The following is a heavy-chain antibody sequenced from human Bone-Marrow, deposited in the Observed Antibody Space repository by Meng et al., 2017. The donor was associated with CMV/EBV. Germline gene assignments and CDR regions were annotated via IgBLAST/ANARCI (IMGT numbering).Heavy chain of an antibody. CDR2: ISSSSSTI. CDR1: GFTFSSYS. V-gene: IGHV3-48*04. CDR3: ASANMVPTYYYYYGMDV. Sequence: GGSLRLSCAASGFTFSSYSMNWVRQVPGKGLEWVSYISSSSSTIYYADSVKGRFTISRDNAKNSLYLQMNSLRAEDTAVYYCASANMVPTYYYYYGMDVWGQGTTVTVSS. D-gene: IGHD3-10*01. J-gene: IGHJ6*02.